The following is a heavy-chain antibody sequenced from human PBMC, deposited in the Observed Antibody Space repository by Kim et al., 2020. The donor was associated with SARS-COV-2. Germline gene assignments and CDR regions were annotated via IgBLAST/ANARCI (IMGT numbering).Heavy chain of an antibody. CDR3: ARGSYSGYDYGLDV. CDR2: VNDRGDDT. V-gene: IGHV3-11*01. J-gene: IGHJ6*02. Sequence: GGSLRLSCAASGFTFNNYYMAWIRQTPGKGLEWLAYVNDRGDDTYYIDSVQGRFAISRDNVKNFVYLQMTSLRVEDTALYYCARGSYSGYDYGLDVWGQGTTVIVSS. CDR1: GFTFNNYY. D-gene: IGHD4-4*01.